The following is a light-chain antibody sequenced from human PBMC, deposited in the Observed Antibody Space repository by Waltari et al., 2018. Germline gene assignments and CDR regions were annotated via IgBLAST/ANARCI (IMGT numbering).Light chain of an antibody. CDR3: CSYAGSSNWV. V-gene: IGLV2-23*01. Sequence: QSALTQPASVSGSPGQSITIPCTGTSSAVGSYNIVSWYQQHPGKAPKLMIYEGTKRPSGVSNRFSGSKSGNTASLTVSGLQAEDEADYYCCSYAGSSNWVFGGGTKLTVL. CDR2: EGT. CDR1: SSAVGSYNI. J-gene: IGLJ3*02.